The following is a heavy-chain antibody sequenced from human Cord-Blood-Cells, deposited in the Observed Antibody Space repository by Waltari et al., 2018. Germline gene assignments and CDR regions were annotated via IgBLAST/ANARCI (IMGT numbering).Heavy chain of an antibody. CDR3: AMTVTTTDAFDI. CDR2: INHSGST. D-gene: IGHD4-17*01. CDR1: GGSFSGYY. Sequence: QVQLQQWGAGLLKPSETLSLTCAVYGGSFSGYYRSWLRQPPGKGLEWIGEINHSGSTNYNPSLKSRVTISVDTSKNQFSLKLSSVTAADTAVYYCAMTVTTTDAFDIWGQGTMVTVSS. J-gene: IGHJ3*02. V-gene: IGHV4-34*01.